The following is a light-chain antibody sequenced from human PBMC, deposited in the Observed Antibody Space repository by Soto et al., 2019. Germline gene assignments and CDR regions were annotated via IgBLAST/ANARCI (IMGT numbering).Light chain of an antibody. CDR1: QSVSSSY. J-gene: IGKJ4*01. V-gene: IGKV3-15*01. CDR3: QRYNNWPLT. CDR2: GAS. Sequence: VGTQSPPSLTVSLGQPATLSCRASQSVSSSYLAWYQQKPGQAPRLLIYGASTRATGVPARFSGSGSGTEFTLTINILQSEDSAVYYCQRYNNWPLTFGGGTKVDIK.